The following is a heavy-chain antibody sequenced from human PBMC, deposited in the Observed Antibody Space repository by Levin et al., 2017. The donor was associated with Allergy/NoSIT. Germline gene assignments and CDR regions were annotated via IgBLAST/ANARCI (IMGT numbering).Heavy chain of an antibody. CDR2: INPNSGGT. Sequence: ASVKVSCKASGYTFTGYYMHWVRQAPGQGLEWMGWINPNSGGTNYAQKFQGRVTMTRDTSISTAYMELSRLRSDDTAVYYCAREPALMCSGSCFDYWGQGTLVTVSS. J-gene: IGHJ4*02. D-gene: IGHD3-10*02. CDR1: GYTFTGYY. V-gene: IGHV1-2*02. CDR3: AREPALMCSGSCFDY.